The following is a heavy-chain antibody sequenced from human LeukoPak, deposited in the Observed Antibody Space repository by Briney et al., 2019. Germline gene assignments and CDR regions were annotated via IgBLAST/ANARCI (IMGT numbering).Heavy chain of an antibody. D-gene: IGHD5-18*01. V-gene: IGHV3-7*04. J-gene: IGHJ3*01. CDR3: ARDVDTLLARSGLDG. CDR2: IKQDGGEE. CDR1: GFTFSSYW. Sequence: GGSLRLSCAASGFTFSSYWLRWVRQAPGKGLEWVALIKQDGGEEYYVDSVKGRFTISRDNAKNSLYQQMNSLRAEDTAVYYCARDVDTLLARSGLDGWGQGTMVSVSS.